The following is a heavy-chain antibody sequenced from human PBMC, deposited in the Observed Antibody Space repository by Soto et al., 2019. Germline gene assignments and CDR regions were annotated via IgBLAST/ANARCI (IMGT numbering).Heavy chain of an antibody. D-gene: IGHD4-17*01. Sequence: SETRSLTCTVSSGSISGYYWAWIRQPPGKGLEWIGQIYYSGGTKYNPSLESRVTISVDTSKNQFSVKLSSVTAADTAVYYCARAGDHGDSAYWGQGTLVPVSS. CDR3: ARAGDHGDSAY. V-gene: IGHV4-59*01. CDR1: SGSISGYY. CDR2: IYYSGGT. J-gene: IGHJ4*02.